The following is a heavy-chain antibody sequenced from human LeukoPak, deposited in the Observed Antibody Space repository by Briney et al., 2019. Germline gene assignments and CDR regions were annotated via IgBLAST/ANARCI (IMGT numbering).Heavy chain of an antibody. J-gene: IGHJ3*02. D-gene: IGHD6-19*01. CDR3: ARTKQWLAFDI. CDR1: GDSISNYY. Sequence: SETLSLTCTVPGDSISNYYWSWIRLAPGKGLEWIGNIHNSVNINYNPALKSRVTILIDTSKNQFSLRLSSMTAADTAVYYCARTKQWLAFDIWDQGTMVTVSS. V-gene: IGHV4-59*01. CDR2: IHNSVNI.